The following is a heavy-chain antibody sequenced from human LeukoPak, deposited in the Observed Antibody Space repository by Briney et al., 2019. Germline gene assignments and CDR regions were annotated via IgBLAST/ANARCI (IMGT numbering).Heavy chain of an antibody. CDR1: GFDFGAYE. Sequence: SGGSLRLSCAASGFDFGAYEMNWVRQAPGKGLEWVAYFAGSDTTKYYADSVRGRFTISRDNAKKSLYLQMNSLRAEDTALYYCKTLGYHLDSWGQGTLVTVSS. CDR2: FAGSDTTK. V-gene: IGHV3-48*03. J-gene: IGHJ4*02. D-gene: IGHD3-22*01. CDR3: KTLGYHLDS.